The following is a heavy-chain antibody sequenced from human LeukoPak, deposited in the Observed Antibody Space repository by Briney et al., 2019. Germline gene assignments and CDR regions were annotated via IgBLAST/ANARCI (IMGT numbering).Heavy chain of an antibody. Sequence: GGSLRLSCAASGFTFSNCAMHWVRQAPGKGLEWVAVISYDGSNKYYADSVKGRFTISRDNSKNTLYLQMNSLRAEDTAVYYCAKGSLVRGVTLYYMDVWGKGTTVTVSS. V-gene: IGHV3-30*18. CDR2: ISYDGSNK. CDR1: GFTFSNCA. J-gene: IGHJ6*03. CDR3: AKGSLVRGVTLYYMDV. D-gene: IGHD3-10*01.